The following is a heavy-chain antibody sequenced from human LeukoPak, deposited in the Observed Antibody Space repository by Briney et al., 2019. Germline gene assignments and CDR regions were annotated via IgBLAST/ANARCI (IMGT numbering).Heavy chain of an antibody. V-gene: IGHV3-30*04. D-gene: IGHD3-22*01. Sequence: GGSLRLSCAASGSTFSTDAMHWVRQAPGKGLEWVAVISDDGSKIYYADSVKGRFTISRDYSKNTLYLQINSLRHDDTAVYYCARGYYDSSDYEYFQHWGQGTLVTVSS. CDR1: GSTFSTDA. J-gene: IGHJ1*01. CDR3: ARGYYDSSDYEYFQH. CDR2: ISDDGSKI.